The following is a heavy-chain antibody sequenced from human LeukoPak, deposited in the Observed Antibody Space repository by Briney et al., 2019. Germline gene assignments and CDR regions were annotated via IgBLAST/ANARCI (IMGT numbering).Heavy chain of an antibody. D-gene: IGHD3-22*01. CDR1: GFTFNTYG. CDR2: TRHDGSND. V-gene: IGHV3-30*02. Sequence: GGSLRLSCAASGFTFNTYGMHWVRQAPGKGLEWVAFTRHDGSNDYYTDSVKGRFTISRDNSKNTLYLQMNSLRAEDTAVYYRARSYYYDSSGTPDYWGQGTLVTVSS. J-gene: IGHJ4*02. CDR3: ARSYYYDSSGTPDY.